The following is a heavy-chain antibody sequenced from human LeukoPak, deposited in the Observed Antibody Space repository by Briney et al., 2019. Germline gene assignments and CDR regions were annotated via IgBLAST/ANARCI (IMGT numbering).Heavy chain of an antibody. V-gene: IGHV1-69*01. Sequence: WASVKVSCKASGGTFSSYAISWVRQAPGQGLEWMGGIIPIFGTANYEQKFHGRVTITADDSTSTAYMELRSLRSEDTAVYYCARERYCSSTSCQTYYYYGMDVWGKGTTVTVSS. CDR1: GGTFSSYA. D-gene: IGHD2-2*01. CDR3: ARERYCSSTSCQTYYYYGMDV. CDR2: IIPIFGTA. J-gene: IGHJ6*04.